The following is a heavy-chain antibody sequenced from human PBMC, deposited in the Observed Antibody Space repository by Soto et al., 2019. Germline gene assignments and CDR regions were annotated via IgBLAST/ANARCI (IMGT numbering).Heavy chain of an antibody. Sequence: QVQLVESGGGVVQPGRSLRLSCAASGFTFSSHGMHWVRQAPGKGLEWVAVISYDVSNKFYADSVKGRFTISRDNSKNTLFLQMNSLRGDDTAVYYCAKTNLEWLSDAAFDLWGQGTSVTVSS. CDR1: GFTFSSHG. CDR2: ISYDVSNK. D-gene: IGHD3-3*01. V-gene: IGHV3-30*18. J-gene: IGHJ3*01. CDR3: AKTNLEWLSDAAFDL.